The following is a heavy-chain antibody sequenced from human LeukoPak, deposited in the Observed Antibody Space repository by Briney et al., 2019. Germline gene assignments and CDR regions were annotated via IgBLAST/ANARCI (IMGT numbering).Heavy chain of an antibody. V-gene: IGHV3-48*03. D-gene: IGHD4-17*01. CDR1: GFTFVSYE. CDR2: ISSYGSNI. CDR3: ARAEGDYLNYYGMDV. J-gene: IGHJ6*02. Sequence: GGSLRLSCAASGFTFVSYEMDWVRQAPGKGLEWVSYISSYGSNIYYADSVKGRFTISRDNAKNSLCLQMNGLRAEDTAVYYCARAEGDYLNYYGMDVWGQGTTVTVSS.